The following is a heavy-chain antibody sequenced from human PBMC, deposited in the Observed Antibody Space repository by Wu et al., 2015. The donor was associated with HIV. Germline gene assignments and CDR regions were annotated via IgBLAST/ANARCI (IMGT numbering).Heavy chain of an antibody. J-gene: IGHJ6*01. V-gene: IGHV1-2*02. Sequence: QVQLVQSGTEMKKSGASLKVSCKTSGYTFSAHYIHWVRQAPGQGLEWMGWINPDSGDTNFAQTFQGRTTLTRDAFANTVNLLSASLKPNDTATYYCARGWQFQGTFGDFYLDIWGQRDHGHRLP. CDR3: ARGWQFQGTFGDFYLDI. CDR2: INPDSGDT. CDR1: GYTFSAHY. D-gene: IGHD3-3*02.